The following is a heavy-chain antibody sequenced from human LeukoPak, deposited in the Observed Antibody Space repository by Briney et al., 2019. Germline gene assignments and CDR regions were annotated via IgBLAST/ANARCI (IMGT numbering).Heavy chain of an antibody. CDR2: INPSGGST. J-gene: IGHJ6*02. CDR3: ARVGAEYCSGGSCYIRYYYGMDV. D-gene: IGHD2-15*01. V-gene: IGHV1-46*01. CDR1: GYTFTSYY. Sequence: ASVKVSCKASGYTFTSYYMHWVRQAPGQGLEWMGIINPSGGSTSYAQKFQGRVTMTRDTSTSTVYMELSSLRSEDTAVYYCARVGAEYCSGGSCYIRYYYGMDVWGQGTTVTVSS.